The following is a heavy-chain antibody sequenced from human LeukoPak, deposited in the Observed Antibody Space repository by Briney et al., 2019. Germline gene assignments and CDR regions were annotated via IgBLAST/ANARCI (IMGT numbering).Heavy chain of an antibody. Sequence: GRSLRLSCTASGFTFGDYAMSWVRQAPGKGLEWVAFIRYDGSNKYYADSVKGRFTISRDNSKNTLYLQMNSLRAEDTAVYYCAKDLSKGLLYRRGMYYFDYWGQGTLVTVSS. D-gene: IGHD3-10*01. V-gene: IGHV3-30*02. CDR3: AKDLSKGLLYRRGMYYFDY. J-gene: IGHJ4*02. CDR2: IRYDGSNK. CDR1: GFTFGDYA.